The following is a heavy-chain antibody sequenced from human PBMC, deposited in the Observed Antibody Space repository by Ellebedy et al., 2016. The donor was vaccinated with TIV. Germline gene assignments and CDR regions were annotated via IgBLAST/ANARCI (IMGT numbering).Heavy chain of an antibody. D-gene: IGHD5-24*01. CDR3: ARVGRSPHNWSFDY. J-gene: IGHJ4*02. V-gene: IGHV3-7*01. CDR2: IREDGGDK. CDR1: GFSFSDYW. Sequence: PGGSLRLSCATSGFSFSDYWLAWVRQAPGKGLEWVANIREDGGDKYYLDSVKGRLTISRDDAETKTFLQMNSLRAEDTALYFCARVGRSPHNWSFDYWGQGTLVTVSS.